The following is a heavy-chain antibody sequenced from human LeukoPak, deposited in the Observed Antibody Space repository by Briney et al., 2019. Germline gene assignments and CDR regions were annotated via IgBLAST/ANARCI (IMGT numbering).Heavy chain of an antibody. Sequence: PGGSLRLSCAASGFIFSNYTMHWVRQAPGKGLEWVAVISYDGSNKYYGDSVKGRFTISRDNSKNTLYLQMDSLRAEDTAVHYCARPRGSRWSIPFDNWGQGTLVTVSS. D-gene: IGHD6-13*01. CDR1: GFIFSNYT. V-gene: IGHV3-30-3*01. CDR2: ISYDGSNK. CDR3: ARPRGSRWSIPFDN. J-gene: IGHJ4*02.